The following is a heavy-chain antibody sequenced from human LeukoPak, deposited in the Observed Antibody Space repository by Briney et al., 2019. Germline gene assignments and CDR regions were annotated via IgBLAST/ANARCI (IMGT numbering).Heavy chain of an antibody. CDR2: ICTAGDT. CDR3: VRGTGYSAYDYDFDY. D-gene: IGHD5-12*01. CDR1: GFTFSSYD. J-gene: IGHJ4*02. V-gene: IGHV3-13*04. Sequence: GGSLRLSCAASGFTFSSYDMHWVRQTPGKGLEWVSAICTAGDTYYPGSVKGRLTISRENAKNYLYLQMNSLRAGDTAVYYCVRGTGYSAYDYDFDYWGQGTLVTVSS.